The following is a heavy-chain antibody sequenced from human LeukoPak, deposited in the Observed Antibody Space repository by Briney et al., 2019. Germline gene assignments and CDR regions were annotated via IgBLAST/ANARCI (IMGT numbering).Heavy chain of an antibody. D-gene: IGHD3-22*01. Sequence: SETLSLTCTVSGGSISSHYWSWIRQPPGKGLEWIGYIYYSGSTNYNPSLKSRVTISVDTSKNQFSLKLSSVTAADTAVYYCARGGGRYDSSGYYYEAFDIWAKGQWSPSLQ. CDR2: IYYSGST. CDR3: ARGGGRYDSSGYYYEAFDI. J-gene: IGHJ3*02. V-gene: IGHV4-59*11. CDR1: GGSISSHY.